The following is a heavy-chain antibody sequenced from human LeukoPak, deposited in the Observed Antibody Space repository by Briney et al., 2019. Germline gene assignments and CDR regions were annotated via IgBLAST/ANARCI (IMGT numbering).Heavy chain of an antibody. J-gene: IGHJ6*03. CDR1: GDSISSYY. CDR2: IYYSGST. CDR3: ARVLERYCSSTSCDYHYYMDV. D-gene: IGHD2-2*01. V-gene: IGHV4-59*01. Sequence: SETLSLTCTVSGDSISSYYWSWIRQPPGKGLEWIGYIYYSGSTNYNPSLKSRVTISVDTSKNQFSLKLSSVTAADTAVYYCARVLERYCSSTSCDYHYYMDVWGKGTTVTVSS.